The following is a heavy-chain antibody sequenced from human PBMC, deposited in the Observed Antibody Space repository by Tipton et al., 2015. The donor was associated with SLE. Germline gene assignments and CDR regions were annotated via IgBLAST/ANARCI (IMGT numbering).Heavy chain of an antibody. J-gene: IGHJ4*02. CDR1: GGSISSSSYY. D-gene: IGHD5-12*01. Sequence: TLSLTCTVSGGSISSSSYYWGWTRQPAGKGLEWIGHIYTSGSTNYNPSLKSRVTISVDTSKNQFSLKLSSVTAADTAVYYCARLLGGDIVATMRDYWGQGTLVTVSS. CDR2: IYTSGST. V-gene: IGHV4-61*09. CDR3: ARLLGGDIVATMRDY.